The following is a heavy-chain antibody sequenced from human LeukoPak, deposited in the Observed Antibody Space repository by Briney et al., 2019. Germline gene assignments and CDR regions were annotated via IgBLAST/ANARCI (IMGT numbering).Heavy chain of an antibody. Sequence: GASVKVSCEASGYTFTTYDIIWVRQAAGQGLEWMGWMNPNSGNTGNAQRFQGRVTMTRNTSISTAYMELTSLTSKDTAVYFCARIAAPGNRRLNFWGQGTLVTVSS. V-gene: IGHV1-8*01. D-gene: IGHD6-13*01. CDR3: ARIAAPGNRRLNF. J-gene: IGHJ4*02. CDR1: GYTFTTYD. CDR2: MNPNSGNT.